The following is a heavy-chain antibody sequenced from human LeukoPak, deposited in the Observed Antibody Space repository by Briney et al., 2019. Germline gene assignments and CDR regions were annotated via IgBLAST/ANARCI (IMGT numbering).Heavy chain of an antibody. V-gene: IGHV3-30*02. CDR1: GSIFSDYA. J-gene: IGHJ4*02. Sequence: PGGSLRLSCAASGSIFSDYAMQWVRHAPGMGLEWVAFIKYDGSIKYYADSVKGRFTISRDNSKNTVYMQMSSLRAEDTAVYYCARLGYCSTGNCFSARLFDRWGRGILVTVSS. CDR2: IKYDGSIK. D-gene: IGHD2-15*01. CDR3: ARLGYCSTGNCFSARLFDR.